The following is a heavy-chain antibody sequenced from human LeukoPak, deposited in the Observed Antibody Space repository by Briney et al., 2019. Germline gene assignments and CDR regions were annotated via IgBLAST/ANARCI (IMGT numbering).Heavy chain of an antibody. J-gene: IGHJ6*02. CDR1: GFTFDDYA. CDR3: AKALLLWFGEPTAGMDV. Sequence: GGSLRLSCAASGFTFDDYAMHWVRQAPGKGLEWVSGISWNNGSIGYADSVKGRFTISRDNAKNSLYLQMNSLRAEDTALYYCAKALLLWFGEPTAGMDVWGQGTTVTVSS. D-gene: IGHD3-10*01. V-gene: IGHV3-9*01. CDR2: ISWNNGSI.